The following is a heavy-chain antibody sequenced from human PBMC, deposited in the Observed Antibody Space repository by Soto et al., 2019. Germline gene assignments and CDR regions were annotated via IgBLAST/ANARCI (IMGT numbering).Heavy chain of an antibody. CDR3: ARDGSLWFGELYKRPY. V-gene: IGHV1-2*02. Sequence: ASVKVSCKASGYTFTGYYMHWVRQAPGQGLEWMGWINPNSGGTNYAQKFQGRVTMTRDTSISTAYMELSRLRSDDTAVYYCARDGSLWFGELYKRPYWGQGTLVTVSS. CDR2: INPNSGGT. J-gene: IGHJ4*02. D-gene: IGHD3-10*01. CDR1: GYTFTGYY.